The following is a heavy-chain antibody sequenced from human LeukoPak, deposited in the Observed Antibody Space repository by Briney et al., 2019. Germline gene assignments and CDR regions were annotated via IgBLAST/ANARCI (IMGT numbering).Heavy chain of an antibody. CDR1: GASVSSSAYY. V-gene: IGHV4-39*07. Sequence: PSETLSLTCTVSGASVSSSAYYWGWIRQPPGKGLEWIGSIYYSGSTYYNPSLKSRVTISVDTSKNQFSLKLSSVTAADTAVYYCARVRFLEWLFDYWGQGTLVTVSS. D-gene: IGHD3-3*01. J-gene: IGHJ4*02. CDR3: ARVRFLEWLFDY. CDR2: IYYSGST.